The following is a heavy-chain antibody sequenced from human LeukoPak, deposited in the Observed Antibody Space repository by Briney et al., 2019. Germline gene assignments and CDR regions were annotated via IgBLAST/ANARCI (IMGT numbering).Heavy chain of an antibody. Sequence: PSETLSLTCTVSGGSISSYYWSWIRQPPGKGLECIGYIYYSGSTNYNPSLKSGVTISVDTSKNQFSLKLSSVTAADTAVYYCARHLVLSYGRPIDYWGQGTLVTVSS. J-gene: IGHJ4*02. V-gene: IGHV4-59*08. CDR3: ARHLVLSYGRPIDY. CDR1: GGSISSYY. D-gene: IGHD5-18*01. CDR2: IYYSGST.